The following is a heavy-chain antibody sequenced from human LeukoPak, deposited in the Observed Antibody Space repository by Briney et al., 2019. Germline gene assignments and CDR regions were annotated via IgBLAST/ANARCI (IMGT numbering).Heavy chain of an antibody. CDR2: ISYDGSNK. CDR3: ARDHDSAAAGNSVPYFDY. Sequence: PGGSLRLSCAASGFTFSSYGMHWVRQAPGKGLEWVAVISYDGSNKYYADSVKGRFTISRDNSKNTLYLQMNSLRAEDTAVYYCARDHDSAAAGNSVPYFDYWGQGTLVTVSS. CDR1: GFTFSSYG. D-gene: IGHD6-13*01. J-gene: IGHJ4*02. V-gene: IGHV3-30*03.